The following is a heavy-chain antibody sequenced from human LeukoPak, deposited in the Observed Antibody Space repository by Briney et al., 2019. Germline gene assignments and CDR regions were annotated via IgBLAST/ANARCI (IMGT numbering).Heavy chain of an antibody. Sequence: GGSLRLSCAASGFTFSSYTMSWVRQAPGKGLEWVSAISGSGGSTYYADSVKGRFTISRDNSKNTLYLQMNSLRAEDTAVYYGAIWGAGSQSYWGQGTLVTVSS. CDR3: AIWGAGSQSY. CDR1: GFTFSSYT. D-gene: IGHD3-16*01. CDR2: ISGSGGST. V-gene: IGHV3-23*01. J-gene: IGHJ4*02.